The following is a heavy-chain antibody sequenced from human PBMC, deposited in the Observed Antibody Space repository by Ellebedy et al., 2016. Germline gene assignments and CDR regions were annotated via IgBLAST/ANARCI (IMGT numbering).Heavy chain of an antibody. CDR1: GYSFPNYW. CDR2: IFPDDSST. V-gene: IGHV5-51*01. Sequence: GESLKISCKGSGYSFPNYWIGWVRQMPGKGLEWIGIIFPDDSSTTYSPSFQGQVTISADKSTSTAYLQWSSLKASDTAIYYCARDTAFSYWGQGTLVTVSS. J-gene: IGHJ4*02. CDR3: ARDTAFSY. D-gene: IGHD5-18*01.